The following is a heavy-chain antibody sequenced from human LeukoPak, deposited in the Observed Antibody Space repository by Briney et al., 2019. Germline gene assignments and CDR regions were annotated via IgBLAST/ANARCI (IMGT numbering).Heavy chain of an antibody. Sequence: PGGSLRLSCAASGFTFSNYGMHWVRQAPGKGLEWVAVISYDGNIKNYADSVRGRFTISRDISKNTLYLQMNSLGPEDTAVYYCAKGAVAVGRSNYLDYWGLGTLVTVSS. CDR1: GFTFSNYG. D-gene: IGHD1-26*01. J-gene: IGHJ4*02. V-gene: IGHV3-30*18. CDR2: ISYDGNIK. CDR3: AKGAVAVGRSNYLDY.